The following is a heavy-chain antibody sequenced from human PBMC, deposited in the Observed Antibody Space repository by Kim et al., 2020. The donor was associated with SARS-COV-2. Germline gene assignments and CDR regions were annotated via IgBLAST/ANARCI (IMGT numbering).Heavy chain of an antibody. Sequence: GGSLRLSCAASGFSFSNYAMFWVRQAPGKGLEWVALISYDGTNKDYADSVKGRFTISSDNSKSTLYLQMNSLRVADTAVYFCARIPTTSSWSYYFEYWGQGTLVTVSS. CDR1: GFSFSNYA. V-gene: IGHV3-30*04. J-gene: IGHJ4*01. D-gene: IGHD6-13*01. CDR2: ISYDGTNK. CDR3: ARIPTTSSWSYYFEY.